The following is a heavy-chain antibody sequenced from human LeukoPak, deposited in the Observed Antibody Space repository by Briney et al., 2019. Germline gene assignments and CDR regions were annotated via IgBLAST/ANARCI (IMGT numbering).Heavy chain of an antibody. V-gene: IGHV3-48*03. CDR3: AAVSSGSYPYYWYFDL. Sequence: GGSLRLSCAASGFTFSSYEMNWVRQAPGKGLEWVSYISSSGSTIYYADSVKGRFTISRDNAKNSLYLQMNSLRAEDTTVFYCAAVSSGSYPYYWYFDLWGRGTLVTVSS. CDR2: ISSSGSTI. J-gene: IGHJ2*01. CDR1: GFTFSSYE. D-gene: IGHD1-26*01.